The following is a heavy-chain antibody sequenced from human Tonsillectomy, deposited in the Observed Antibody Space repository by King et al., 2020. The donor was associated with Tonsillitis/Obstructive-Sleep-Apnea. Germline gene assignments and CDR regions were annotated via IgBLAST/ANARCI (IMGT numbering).Heavy chain of an antibody. CDR2: IKQDGSEK. Sequence: VQLVESGGGLVQPGGSLRLSCAASGFTFSSYWMSWVRQAPGKGLEWVANIKQDGSEKYYVDSVKGRFTISRDNAKNSLYLQMNSLRAEDTAVYYCARHLGSGYWGTFGYYYMDVWGKGTTVTVSS. CDR1: GFTFSSYW. J-gene: IGHJ6*03. D-gene: IGHD3-22*01. CDR3: ARHLGSGYWGTFGYYYMDV. V-gene: IGHV3-7*01.